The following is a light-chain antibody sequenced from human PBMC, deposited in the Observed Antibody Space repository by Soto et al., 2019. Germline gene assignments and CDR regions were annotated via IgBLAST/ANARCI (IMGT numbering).Light chain of an antibody. V-gene: IGKV2-30*01. CDR3: MQGTRLTHT. CDR1: ESLVYSDGNTL. Sequence: DVVMTQSPLSLSVTLGQPASISCRSSESLVYSDGNTLLHWFHQRPGQSPRRLLYKVSDRDSGVPDRVSGSGSGTDFTLKISRVEAEDVGTYYCMQGTRLTHTLGQGTKLEIK. CDR2: KVS. J-gene: IGKJ2*01.